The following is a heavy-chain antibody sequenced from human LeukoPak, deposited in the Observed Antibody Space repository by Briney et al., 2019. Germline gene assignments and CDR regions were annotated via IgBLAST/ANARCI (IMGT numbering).Heavy chain of an antibody. Sequence: SETLSLTCTVSGGSISSYYWTWIRQPPGKGLEWIGYISYSGSTNYNPSLKSRVTMSVDASKNRSSLKLSSVTAAVTAVYYCARGSGDYGLNYFDYWGQGTLVTV. J-gene: IGHJ4*02. V-gene: IGHV4-59*01. D-gene: IGHD4-17*01. CDR1: GGSISSYY. CDR2: ISYSGST. CDR3: ARGSGDYGLNYFDY.